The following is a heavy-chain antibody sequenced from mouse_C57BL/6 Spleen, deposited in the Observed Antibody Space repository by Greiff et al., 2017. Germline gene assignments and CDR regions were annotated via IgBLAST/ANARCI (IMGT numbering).Heavy chain of an antibody. CDR3: ARDWGSSFDY. V-gene: IGHV3-6*01. CDR1: GYSITSGYY. J-gene: IGHJ2*01. CDR2: ISYDGSN. Sequence: EVKLMESGPGLVKPSQSLSLTCSVTGYSITSGYYWNWIRQFPGNKLEWMGYISYDGSNNYNPSLKNRISITRDTSKNQFFLKLNSVTTEDTATYYCARDWGSSFDYWGQGTTLTVSS.